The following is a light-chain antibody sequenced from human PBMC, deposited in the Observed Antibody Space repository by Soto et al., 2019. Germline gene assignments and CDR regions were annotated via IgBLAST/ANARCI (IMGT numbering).Light chain of an antibody. CDR2: GAS. CDR1: QAFSNS. Sequence: DIQMTQSPSSVSASVGDRVIITCRASQAFSNSLAWYQQKPGKAPKLLIYGASTLQGGVPSRFSGSESGTDFTLTISSVQPEDFATYYCQQATTFPLTVGGGTKVEIK. J-gene: IGKJ4*01. CDR3: QQATTFPLT. V-gene: IGKV1-12*01.